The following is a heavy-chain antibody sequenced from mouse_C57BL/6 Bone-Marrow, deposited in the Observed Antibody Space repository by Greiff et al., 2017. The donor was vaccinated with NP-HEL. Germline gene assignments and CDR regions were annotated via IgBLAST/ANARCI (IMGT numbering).Heavy chain of an antibody. V-gene: IGHV1-72*01. D-gene: IGHD2-4*01. CDR3: ASIYYDYFYWYFDV. J-gene: IGHJ1*03. CDR1: GYTFTSYW. Sequence: QVQLQQPGAELVKPGASVKLSCKASGYTFTSYWMHWVKQRPGRGLEWIGRIDPNSGGTKYNEKFKSKATLTVDKPSSTAYMPLSSLTSEDSAVYYCASIYYDYFYWYFDVWGTGTTVTVSS. CDR2: IDPNSGGT.